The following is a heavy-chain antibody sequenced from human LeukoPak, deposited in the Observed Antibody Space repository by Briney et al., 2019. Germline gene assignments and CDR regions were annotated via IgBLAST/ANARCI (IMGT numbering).Heavy chain of an antibody. CDR1: GFTFSNYQ. Sequence: GGSLRLSCEGSGFTFSNYQMNWVRQAPGRGLEWVSSITSSGFDAYYAGSVKGRFTISRNNANNSLFLQMDSLRAEDTAVYYCARDDILTGFSPYYHYGMDVWGHGTTVTVSS. D-gene: IGHD3-9*01. CDR2: ITSSGFDA. V-gene: IGHV3-21*06. J-gene: IGHJ6*02. CDR3: ARDDILTGFSPYYHYGMDV.